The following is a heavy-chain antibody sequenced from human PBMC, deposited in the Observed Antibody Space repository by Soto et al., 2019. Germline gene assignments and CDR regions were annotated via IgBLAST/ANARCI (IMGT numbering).Heavy chain of an antibody. V-gene: IGHV3-7*01. CDR1: GFSFSSYL. D-gene: IGHD3-10*01. Sequence: GGSLRLSCAASGFSFSSYLMTWVRQGPGKGLEWVADIKQDGSEKYYVDSVRGRFTISRDNAKNSMYLQINNLRGEDTAVYYCARSRRGLDIWGQGAMVTVSS. CDR2: IKQDGSEK. J-gene: IGHJ3*02. CDR3: ARSRRGLDI.